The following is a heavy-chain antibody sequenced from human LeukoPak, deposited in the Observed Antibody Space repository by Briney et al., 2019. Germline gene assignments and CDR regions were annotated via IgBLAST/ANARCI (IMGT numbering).Heavy chain of an antibody. J-gene: IGHJ6*04. Sequence: GASVKVSCKSSGYTFTSYAMHWVRQAPGQKLEWMGWINAGNGDTKYSQKFQGRVTTTRDTSASTAYMELSSLRSEDTAVYYCARCGPGSTSCYNKGNIGMDVWGKGTTVTVSS. CDR3: ARCGPGSTSCYNKGNIGMDV. V-gene: IGHV1-3*01. D-gene: IGHD2-2*02. CDR1: GYTFTSYA. CDR2: INAGNGDT.